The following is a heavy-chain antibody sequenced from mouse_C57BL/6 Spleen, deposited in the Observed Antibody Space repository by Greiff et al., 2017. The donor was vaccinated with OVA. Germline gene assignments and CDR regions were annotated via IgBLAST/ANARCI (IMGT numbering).Heavy chain of an antibody. J-gene: IGHJ1*03. D-gene: IGHD1-1*01. CDR3: ARSHYGSSYGYCDV. CDR2: IDPSDSYT. CDR1: GYTFTSYW. V-gene: IGHV1-59*01. Sequence: QVQLQQPGAELVRPGTSVKLSCKASGYTFTSYWMHWVKQRPGQGLEWIGVIDPSDSYTNYNQKFKGKATLTVDTSASTAYMLLSSLTSEDSAVYYCARSHYGSSYGYCDVWGTGTTVTVSS.